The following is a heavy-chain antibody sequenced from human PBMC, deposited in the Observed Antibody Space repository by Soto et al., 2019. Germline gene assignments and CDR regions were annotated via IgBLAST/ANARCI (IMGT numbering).Heavy chain of an antibody. J-gene: IGHJ6*02. CDR3: ARGQFHHVSNYYYALDV. CDR1: GGTFSSYA. CDR2: FIPMFNRP. Sequence: QVQLVQSGAEVQKPGSSVKVYCKASGGTFSSYAISWVRQAPGQGLEWMGGFIPMFNRPHSARKFQGRVTITADESTSTAYMDLSSLRSEDTAVYYCARGQFHHVSNYYYALDVWGQGTTVTVSS. V-gene: IGHV1-69*01.